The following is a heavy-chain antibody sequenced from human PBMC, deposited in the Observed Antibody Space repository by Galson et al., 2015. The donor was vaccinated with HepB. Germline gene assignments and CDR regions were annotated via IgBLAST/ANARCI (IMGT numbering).Heavy chain of an antibody. D-gene: IGHD5-18*01. J-gene: IGHJ6*02. CDR3: ARVDTSTENYYYYGLGV. CDR2: IKQDGSEK. V-gene: IGHV3-7*03. CDR1: GFTFSRFW. Sequence: SLRLSCAASGFTFSRFWMSWVRQAPGKGLEWVANIKQDGSEKYCVDSVKGRFTISRDNAKNSLYLQMNSLRAEDTAVYYCARVDTSTENYYYYGLGVWGQGTTVTVSS.